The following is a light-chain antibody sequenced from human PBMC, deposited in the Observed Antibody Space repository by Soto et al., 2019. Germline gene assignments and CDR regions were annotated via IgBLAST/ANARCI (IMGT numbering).Light chain of an antibody. J-gene: IGKJ4*01. CDR1: QSLGSTF. V-gene: IGKV3-20*01. CDR2: GAS. Sequence: EILLTQSPGTLSLSPGDRATLSCRASQSLGSTFLAWYQQKSGQSPRLLIYGASDRATDVPDRFSGSGSGADFTLTISRLEPEDFAVYFCQQYGRLPLSFGGGTKV. CDR3: QQYGRLPLS.